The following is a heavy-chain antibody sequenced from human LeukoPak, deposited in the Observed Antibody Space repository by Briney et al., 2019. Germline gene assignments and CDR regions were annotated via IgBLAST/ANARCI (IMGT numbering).Heavy chain of an antibody. CDR1: GFTFSSYG. Sequence: GGSLRLSCAASGFTFSSYGMHWVRQAPGKRLEWVAVIWNDGSETFHADSVKGRFRIARDNSKNTLYLQMNSLRAEDTAVYFCARDYGDHAFDCWGQGTLVTVSS. CDR2: IWNDGSET. J-gene: IGHJ4*02. D-gene: IGHD4-17*01. V-gene: IGHV3-33*01. CDR3: ARDYGDHAFDC.